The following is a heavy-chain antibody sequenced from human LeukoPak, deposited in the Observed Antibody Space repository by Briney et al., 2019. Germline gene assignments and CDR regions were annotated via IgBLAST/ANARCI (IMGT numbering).Heavy chain of an antibody. CDR3: ARGSPMVRGVVFQH. V-gene: IGHV1-8*01. D-gene: IGHD3-10*01. J-gene: IGHJ1*01. CDR1: GYTFTSYD. Sequence: ASVKVSCKASGYTFTSYDINWVRQATGQGLEWMGWMNPNSGNTGYAQKFQGRVTMTTDTSTATAYMELRSLRPSDTAVYYCARGSPMVRGVVFQHWGQGTLVTVSS. CDR2: MNPNSGNT.